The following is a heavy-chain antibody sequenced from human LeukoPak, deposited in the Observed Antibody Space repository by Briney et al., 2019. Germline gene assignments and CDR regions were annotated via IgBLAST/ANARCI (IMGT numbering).Heavy chain of an antibody. V-gene: IGHV3-23*01. CDR2: ISNDGGGT. D-gene: IGHD3-22*01. Sequence: PGGSLRLSCAGSGFIFSDYYMNWIRQAPGKGLEWVSAISNDGGGTTYADFVKGRFSVSRDNSKNTLFLQMNSLRAEDTALYYCAKGSSGYFFDLWGQGTLVTVSS. CDR1: GFIFSDYY. J-gene: IGHJ4*02. CDR3: AKGSSGYFFDL.